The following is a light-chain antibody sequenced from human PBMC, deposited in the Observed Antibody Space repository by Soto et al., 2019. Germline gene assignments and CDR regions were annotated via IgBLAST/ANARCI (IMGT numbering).Light chain of an antibody. CDR2: YDS. CDR1: NIGSKS. V-gene: IGLV3-21*04. J-gene: IGLJ2*01. Sequence: SYELTQPPSVSVAPGKTARFTCGGNNIGSKSVHWYQQKPGQAPVLVIYYDSDRPSGIPERFSGSNSGNTATLTISRVEAGDEADFYCQVWDSGSDHVVFGGGTKLTVL. CDR3: QVWDSGSDHVV.